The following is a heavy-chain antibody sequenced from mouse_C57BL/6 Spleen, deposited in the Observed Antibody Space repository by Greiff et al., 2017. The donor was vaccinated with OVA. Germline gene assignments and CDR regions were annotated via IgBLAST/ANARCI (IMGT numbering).Heavy chain of an antibody. Sequence: EVQLQQSGPGLVKPSQSLSLTCSVTGYSITSGYYWNWIRQFPGNKLEWMGYISYDGSNNYNPSLKNRISITRDTSKNQFFLKLNSVTTEDTATYYCAVLDYYAMDYWGQGTSVTVSS. CDR1: GYSITSGYY. V-gene: IGHV3-6*01. J-gene: IGHJ4*01. CDR2: ISYDGSN. CDR3: AVLDYYAMDY.